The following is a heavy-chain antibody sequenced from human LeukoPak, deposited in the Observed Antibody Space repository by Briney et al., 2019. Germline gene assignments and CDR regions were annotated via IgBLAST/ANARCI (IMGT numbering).Heavy chain of an antibody. J-gene: IGHJ6*03. CDR3: ARAEGYCSSTSCSYYYYYMDV. Sequence: SETLSLTCTVSGGSISSYYWSWIRQPPGKGLEWIGYIYYSGSTNHNPSLKSRVTISVDTSKNQFSLKLSSVTAADTAVYYCARAEGYCSSTSCSYYYYYMDVWGKGTTVTVSS. V-gene: IGHV4-59*01. CDR1: GGSISSYY. D-gene: IGHD2-2*01. CDR2: IYYSGST.